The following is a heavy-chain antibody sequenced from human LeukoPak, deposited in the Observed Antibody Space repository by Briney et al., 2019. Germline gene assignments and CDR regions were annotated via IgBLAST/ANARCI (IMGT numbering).Heavy chain of an antibody. V-gene: IGHV5-51*01. CDR1: GYIFSTYW. Sequence: GESLKISCKASGYIFSTYWIGWVRQMPGKGLEGMGSVYPGDSDTRYSPSFQGQVTISADKSISTAYLQWSSLGASDTAIYYCVTRNWILGDTYFDYWGQGTLVTVSS. J-gene: IGHJ4*02. CDR2: VYPGDSDT. CDR3: VTRNWILGDTYFDY. D-gene: IGHD2-2*03.